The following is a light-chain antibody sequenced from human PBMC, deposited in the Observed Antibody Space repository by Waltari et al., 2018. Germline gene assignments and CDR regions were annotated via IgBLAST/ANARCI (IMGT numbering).Light chain of an antibody. CDR2: DAS. CDR3: QQFDEFPIT. V-gene: IGKV1-33*01. J-gene: IGKJ5*01. CDR1: QAIKKY. Sequence: DIQMTQSPSSLSASVGDRVTITCQASQAIKKYLNWYQHKPGKAPKLLIHDASDLETGVPPRFSGSGSGTHFTVTINSLQPEDIATYYCQQFDEFPITFGQGTRLEI.